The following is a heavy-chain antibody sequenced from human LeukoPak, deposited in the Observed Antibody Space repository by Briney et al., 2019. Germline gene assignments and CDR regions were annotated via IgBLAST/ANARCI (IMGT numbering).Heavy chain of an antibody. D-gene: IGHD3-10*01. CDR1: GFTFSSYA. Sequence: GGSLRLSCAASGFTFSSYAMSWVRQAPGKGLEWVSAISGSGGSTYYADSVKGRFTISRDNSKNTLYLQMNSQRAEDTAVYYCKKDRYYGSGSYYSPRDFDYWGQGTLVTVSS. CDR2: ISGSGGST. V-gene: IGHV3-23*01. J-gene: IGHJ4*02. CDR3: KKDRYYGSGSYYSPRDFDY.